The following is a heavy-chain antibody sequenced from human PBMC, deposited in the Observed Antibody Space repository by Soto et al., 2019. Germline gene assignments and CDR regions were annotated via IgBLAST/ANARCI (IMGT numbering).Heavy chain of an antibody. CDR2: VYSSGGT. D-gene: IGHD3-3*01. CDR1: GGSMSSYY. CDR3: ARGQRFSDWFDP. V-gene: IGHV4-4*07. Sequence: SATLSLTCSVSGGSMSSYYWTWIRQPAGKGLEWIGRVYSSGGTHYNSSLKSRVTISLDTSKNQFSLRLISVIAADTAVYYCARGQRFSDWFDPWGQGTLVTVSS. J-gene: IGHJ5*02.